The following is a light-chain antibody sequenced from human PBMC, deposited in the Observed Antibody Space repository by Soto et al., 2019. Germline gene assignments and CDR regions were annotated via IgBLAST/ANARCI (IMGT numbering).Light chain of an antibody. V-gene: IGLV2-8*01. Sequence: QSALTQPPSASGSPGQSVTISCTGTSSDVGAYDFVSWFQQHPGKAPKLIIYQVTKRPSGVPYRFSGSKSGNTASLTVSGLHAEDEADYYCSSYVVSYNWVFGGGTKLTVL. CDR2: QVT. CDR1: SSDVGAYDF. CDR3: SSYVVSYNWV. J-gene: IGLJ3*02.